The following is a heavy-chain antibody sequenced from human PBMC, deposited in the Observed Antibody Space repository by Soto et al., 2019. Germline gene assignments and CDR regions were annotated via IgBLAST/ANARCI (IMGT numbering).Heavy chain of an antibody. D-gene: IGHD5-18*01. CDR2: INHSGST. CDR1: GGSFSGYY. J-gene: IGHJ4*02. Sequence: PSETLSLTCAVYGGSFSGYYWSWIRQPPGKGLEWIGEINHSGSTNYNPSLKSRVTISVDTSKNQFSLKLSSATAADTAVYYCARGSGYSYGLLDYWGQGTLVTVSS. V-gene: IGHV4-34*01. CDR3: ARGSGYSYGLLDY.